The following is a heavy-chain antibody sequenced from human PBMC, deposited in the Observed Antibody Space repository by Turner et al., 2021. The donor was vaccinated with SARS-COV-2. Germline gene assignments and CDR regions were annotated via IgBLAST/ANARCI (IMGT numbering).Heavy chain of an antibody. V-gene: IGHV1-2*02. CDR3: ARGYNWNYYYYGMDV. Sequence: QVQLVQSGAEVKKPGAAVKVSCKASGYTFTGYYMHWVRQAPGQGLEWMGWINPNSGGTNYAQKFQGRVTMTRDTFISTAYMELSRLRSDDTAVYYCARGYNWNYYYYGMDVWGQGTTVTVSS. CDR1: GYTFTGYY. J-gene: IGHJ6*02. D-gene: IGHD1-20*01. CDR2: INPNSGGT.